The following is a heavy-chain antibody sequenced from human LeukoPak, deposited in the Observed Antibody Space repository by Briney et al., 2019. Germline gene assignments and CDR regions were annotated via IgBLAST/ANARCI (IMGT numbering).Heavy chain of an antibody. CDR3: ARTTEAHSWRTRYYDYYMDV. V-gene: IGHV3-23*01. D-gene: IGHD1-1*01. CDR1: GFTFSSYG. J-gene: IGHJ6*03. CDR2: ISGSGGST. Sequence: GGSLRLSCAASGFTFSSYGMSWVRQAPGKGLEWVSAISGSGGSTYYADSVKGRFTISRDNSKNTLYLQMNSLRAEDTAVYYCARTTEAHSWRTRYYDYYMDVWGKGTTVTVSS.